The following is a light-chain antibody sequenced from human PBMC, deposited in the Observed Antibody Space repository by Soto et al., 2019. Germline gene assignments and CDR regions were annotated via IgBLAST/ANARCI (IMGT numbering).Light chain of an antibody. V-gene: IGLV2-11*01. CDR1: SSDVGGYNY. J-gene: IGLJ1*01. CDR2: DVN. CDR3: CSYAGSYTIV. Sequence: QSALTQPRSVSGSPGQSVTISCTGSSSDVGGYNYVSWYQHHPGKAPKVVIYDVNQRPSGVPDRFSGSKSGNTASLTISGLQAEDEADYYCCSYAGSYTIVFGSGTKLTVL.